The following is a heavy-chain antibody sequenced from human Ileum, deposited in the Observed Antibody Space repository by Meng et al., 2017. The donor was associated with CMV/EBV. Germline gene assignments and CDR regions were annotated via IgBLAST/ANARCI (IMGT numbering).Heavy chain of an antibody. J-gene: IGHJ4*02. CDR3: ARERGSNYAFDC. V-gene: IGHV4-31*03. Sequence: CTVSGDSISSAGYYWTWFRQHPEKGLEWIGYIHYTGSTFYSPSLKSRVTISSDTSKNQFSLKLSSVTAADTAVYYCARERGSNYAFDCWGQGTLVTVSS. CDR2: IHYTGST. CDR1: GDSISSAGYY. D-gene: IGHD4-11*01.